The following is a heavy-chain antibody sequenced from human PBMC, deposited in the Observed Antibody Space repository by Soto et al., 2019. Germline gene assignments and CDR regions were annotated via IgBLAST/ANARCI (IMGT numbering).Heavy chain of an antibody. CDR3: AKDPDFWSGYYTGKGFDP. D-gene: IGHD3-3*01. CDR2: ISGSGGST. V-gene: IGHV3-23*01. Sequence: GGSLRLSCAASGFTFSSYAMSWVRQAPGKGLEWVSAISGSGGSTYYADSVKGRFTISRDNSKNTLYLQMNSLRAEDTAVYYCAKDPDFWSGYYTGKGFDPWGQGTLVTVLL. J-gene: IGHJ5*02. CDR1: GFTFSSYA.